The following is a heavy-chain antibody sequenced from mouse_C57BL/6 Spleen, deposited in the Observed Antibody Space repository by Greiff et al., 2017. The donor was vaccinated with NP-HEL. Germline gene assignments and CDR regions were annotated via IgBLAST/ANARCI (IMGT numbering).Heavy chain of an antibody. CDR3: ARKKTTVVLEDYAMDY. Sequence: QVQLQQPGAELVKPGASVKLSCKASGYTFTSYWMHWVKQRPGQGLEWIGMIHPNSGSTNYNEKFKSKATLTVDKSSSTAYMQLSSLTSEDSAVYYCARKKTTVVLEDYAMDYWGQGTSVTVSS. V-gene: IGHV1-64*01. J-gene: IGHJ4*01. CDR2: IHPNSGST. CDR1: GYTFTSYW. D-gene: IGHD1-1*01.